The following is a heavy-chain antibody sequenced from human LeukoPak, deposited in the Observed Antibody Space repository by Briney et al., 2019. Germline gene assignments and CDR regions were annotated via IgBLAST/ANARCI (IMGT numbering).Heavy chain of an antibody. Sequence: GRSLRLSCAASGFTFSSYAMHWVRQAPGKVLEWVAVISYDGSNKYYADSVKGRFTISRDNSKNTLYLQMNSLRAEDTAVYYCARNQRRLDYWGQGTLVTVSS. D-gene: IGHD1-14*01. J-gene: IGHJ4*02. CDR2: ISYDGSNK. CDR1: GFTFSSYA. CDR3: ARNQRRLDY. V-gene: IGHV3-30*07.